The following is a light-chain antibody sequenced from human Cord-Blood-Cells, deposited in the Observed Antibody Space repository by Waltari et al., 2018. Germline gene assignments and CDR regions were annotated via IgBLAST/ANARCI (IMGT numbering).Light chain of an antibody. V-gene: IGKV1-12*01. CDR2: AAS. Sequence: DIQITQSPSSVAASVGDRVTITCRASQGLSSWLAWYQQKPGKAPTLRICAASRLQSGVPSSFSGRGSEADFSLTISGLQPEDCATFYCQPANSFPLTSGAGTKVEIK. J-gene: IGKJ4*01. CDR1: QGLSSW. CDR3: QPANSFPLT.